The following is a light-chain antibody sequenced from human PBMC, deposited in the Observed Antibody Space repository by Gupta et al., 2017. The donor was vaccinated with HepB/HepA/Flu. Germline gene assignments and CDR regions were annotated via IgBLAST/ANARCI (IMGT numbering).Light chain of an antibody. CDR1: QNIGNY. CDR2: DAY. CDR3: RQSNYLPLT. V-gene: IGKV1D-12*01. Sequence: DIQMTQSPSSLSASVGDRVTFACRASQNIGNYFAWYQQKPGKAPKLVIWDAYTLHTGVPSRFSGNRSGTDYTLTINSLQPEDFATYYCRQSNYLPLTFGQGTRVEIK. J-gene: IGKJ5*01.